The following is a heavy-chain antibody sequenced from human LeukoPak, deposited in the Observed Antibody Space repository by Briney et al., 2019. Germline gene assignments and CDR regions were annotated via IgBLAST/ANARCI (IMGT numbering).Heavy chain of an antibody. CDR3: ARAPYSSAWYFDY. CDR1: GYTFTGYY. CDR2: INPNSGGT. J-gene: IGHJ4*02. Sequence: ASVKVSCKASGYTFTGYYMHWVRQAPGQGLEWMGWINPNSGGTNYAQKLQGRVTMTTDTSTSTAYMELRSLRSDDTAVYFCARAPYSSAWYFDYWGQGTLVTVSS. V-gene: IGHV1-2*02. D-gene: IGHD6-19*01.